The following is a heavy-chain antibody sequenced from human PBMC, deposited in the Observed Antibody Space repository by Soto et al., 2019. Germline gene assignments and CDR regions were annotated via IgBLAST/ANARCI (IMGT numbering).Heavy chain of an antibody. Sequence: QVQLVQSGAEVKKPGSSVKVSCKASGGTFSSYAISWVRQAPGQGLEWMGGIIPVFGTGIYEQKFQGRVTMTANKSTNTAYMELSSLRSEDTAVYFCARVGGTGGYTYGLDYWGQGTLVTVSS. CDR3: ARVGGTGGYTYGLDY. D-gene: IGHD5-18*01. V-gene: IGHV1-69*06. J-gene: IGHJ4*02. CDR1: GGTFSSYA. CDR2: IIPVFGTG.